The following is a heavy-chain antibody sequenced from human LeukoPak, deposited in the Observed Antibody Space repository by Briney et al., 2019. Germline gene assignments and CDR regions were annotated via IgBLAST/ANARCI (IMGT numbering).Heavy chain of an antibody. J-gene: IGHJ6*02. CDR2: INHSGST. D-gene: IGHD3-10*01. CDR3: ARGLHRGLYYYYGMDV. V-gene: IGHV4-34*01. CDR1: GGSFSGYY. Sequence: SETLSLTCAVYGGSFSGYYWSWIRQSPGKGLEWIGEINHSGSTNYNPSLKSRVTISVDTSKNQFSLKLSSVTAADTAVYYCARGLHRGLYYYYGMDVWGQGTTVTVSS.